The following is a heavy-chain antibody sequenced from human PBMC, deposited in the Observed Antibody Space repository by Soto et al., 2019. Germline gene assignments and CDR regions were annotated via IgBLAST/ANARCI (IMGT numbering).Heavy chain of an antibody. CDR2: IKSKTDGGTI. J-gene: IGHJ4*02. CDR1: GFSFTNAW. Sequence: DVQLVESGGGLVQTGGSLRLSCAASGFSFTNAWMNWVRQAPGKGLEWVGRIKSKTDGGTIDYAAPVKGRFSLSRDDSKYTVFLQMNSLKTEDTAVYYCTTDRLSGVYCVSSTNCSGYWGQGTLVTVSS. D-gene: IGHD2-2*01. CDR3: TTDRLSGVYCVSSTNCSGY. V-gene: IGHV3-15*07.